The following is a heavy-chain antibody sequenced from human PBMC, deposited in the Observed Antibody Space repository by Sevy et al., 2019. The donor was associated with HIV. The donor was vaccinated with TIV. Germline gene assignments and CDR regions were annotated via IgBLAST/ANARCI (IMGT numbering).Heavy chain of an antibody. Sequence: SETLSLTCTVSGGSISSYYWSWIRQPPGKGLEWIGYIFYSGSTNYNPSLKSRVTISVDTSKNQFSLKLSSVTAADTAVYYCARDRRDGYNSYYYYGMDVWGQGTTVTVSS. CDR1: GGSISSYY. V-gene: IGHV4-59*13. CDR3: ARDRRDGYNSYYYYGMDV. D-gene: IGHD5-12*01. CDR2: IFYSGST. J-gene: IGHJ6*02.